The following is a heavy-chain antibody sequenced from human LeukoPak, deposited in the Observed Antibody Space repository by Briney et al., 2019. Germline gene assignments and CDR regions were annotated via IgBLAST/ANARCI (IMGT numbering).Heavy chain of an antibody. CDR3: ARGPGAYYYGSGNSFDP. CDR2: ISSSGTNI. Sequence: GGSLRLSCAASGFTFSSYEMNWVRQAPGKGLEWISYISSSGTNIYYADSVKGRFTISRDDAKNSLSLQMNSLRAEDTAVYYCARGPGAYYYGSGNSFDPWGQGTLVTVSS. V-gene: IGHV3-48*03. J-gene: IGHJ5*02. CDR1: GFTFSSYE. D-gene: IGHD3-10*01.